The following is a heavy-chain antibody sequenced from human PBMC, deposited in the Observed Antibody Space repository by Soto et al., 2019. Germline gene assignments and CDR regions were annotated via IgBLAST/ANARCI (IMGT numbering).Heavy chain of an antibody. Sequence: GGSLRLSCAASGFTFSSYAMSWVRQAPGKGLEWVLGVSGSGGSTYCVDSVKGRFTISRDNSKNTLYLQMNSLRAEDTAVYYCAKDFGYNYGYDAFDIWGQGTMVPVSS. V-gene: IGHV3-23*01. D-gene: IGHD5-18*01. CDR1: GFTFSSYA. CDR2: VSGSGGST. CDR3: AKDFGYNYGYDAFDI. J-gene: IGHJ3*02.